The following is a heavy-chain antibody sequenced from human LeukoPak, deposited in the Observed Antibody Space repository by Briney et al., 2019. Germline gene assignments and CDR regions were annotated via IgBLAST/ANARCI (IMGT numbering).Heavy chain of an antibody. CDR3: ARDNSGWDS. J-gene: IGHJ4*02. Sequence: PSETLSLTCTVSGGSIISYYWSWIRLPAGKELEWIGRTSTSGSTDYNPSLKSRVTMSVDTSKNQFSLKLTSVTAADTAVYYCARDNSGWDSWGQGTLVTVSS. CDR2: TSTSGST. CDR1: GGSIISYY. V-gene: IGHV4-4*07. D-gene: IGHD6-19*01.